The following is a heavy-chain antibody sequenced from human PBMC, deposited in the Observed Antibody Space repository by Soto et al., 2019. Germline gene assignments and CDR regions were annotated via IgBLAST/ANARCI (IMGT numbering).Heavy chain of an antibody. D-gene: IGHD4-17*01. Sequence: QVQLQESGPGLVKPSQTLSLTCTVSGGSISSGGYYWSWIRQHPGKGLEWIGYIYYSGSTYYNPSLKSRVTISVDTSKNQFSLKLSSVTAADTAVYYCAREGYGDPNEYYFDYWGQGTLVTVSS. CDR1: GGSISSGGYY. CDR3: AREGYGDPNEYYFDY. CDR2: IYYSGST. V-gene: IGHV4-31*03. J-gene: IGHJ4*02.